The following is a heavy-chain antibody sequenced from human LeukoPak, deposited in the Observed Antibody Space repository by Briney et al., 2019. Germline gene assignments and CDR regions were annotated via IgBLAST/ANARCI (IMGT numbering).Heavy chain of an antibody. CDR3: ARHQYGDYGYYYYMDV. Sequence: GESLKISCKGSGYSFTTYWIGWVRQMPGKGLERMGIIYPSDSDTRYSPSFQGQVTISADKSISTAYLQWSSLKASDTAMYYCARHQYGDYGYYYYMDVWGKGTTVTVSS. J-gene: IGHJ6*03. CDR2: IYPSDSDT. V-gene: IGHV5-51*01. CDR1: GYSFTTYW. D-gene: IGHD4-17*01.